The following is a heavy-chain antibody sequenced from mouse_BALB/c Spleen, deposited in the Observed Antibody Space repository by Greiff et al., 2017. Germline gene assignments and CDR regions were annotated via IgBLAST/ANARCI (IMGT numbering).Heavy chain of an antibody. Sequence: EVKLVESGPGLVKPSQSLSLTCTVTGYSITSDYAWNWIRQFPGNKLEWMGYISYSGSTSYNPSLKSRISITRDTSKNQFFLQLNSVTTEDTATYYCARRTGSYAMDYWGQGTSVTVSS. V-gene: IGHV3-2*02. CDR1: GYSITSDYA. CDR3: ARRTGSYAMDY. CDR2: ISYSGST. D-gene: IGHD4-1*01. J-gene: IGHJ4*01.